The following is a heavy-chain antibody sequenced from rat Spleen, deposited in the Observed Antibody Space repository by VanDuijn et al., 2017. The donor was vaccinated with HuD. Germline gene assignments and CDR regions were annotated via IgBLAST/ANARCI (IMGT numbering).Heavy chain of an antibody. CDR3: ARSADYDGTYYWGGYWYFDF. CDR1: VYSITTNY. D-gene: IGHD1-12*02. V-gene: IGHV3-1*01. J-gene: IGHJ1*01. CDR2: ISYRGIT. Sequence: EVQLQESGPGLVKPSQSLSLTCSVTVYSITTNYWGWIRKFPGNKMEWMGFISYRGITDYNPSLKSRASISRDTSKNQFFLQLNSVTTEDTATYYCARSADYDGTYYWGGYWYFDFWGPGTMVTVSS.